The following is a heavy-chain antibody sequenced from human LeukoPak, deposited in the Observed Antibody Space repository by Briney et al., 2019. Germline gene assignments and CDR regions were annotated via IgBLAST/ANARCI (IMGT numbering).Heavy chain of an antibody. J-gene: IGHJ4*02. V-gene: IGHV3-21*04. Sequence: SGGSLRLSCAASGFTFSIYSMNWVRQTPGKGLEWVSSISSTSAYIYYADSVKGRFTISRDNSKNTLYLQMNSLRAEDTAVYYCATPQWLEAHFDYWGQGTLVTVSS. D-gene: IGHD6-19*01. CDR2: ISSTSAYI. CDR3: ATPQWLEAHFDY. CDR1: GFTFSIYS.